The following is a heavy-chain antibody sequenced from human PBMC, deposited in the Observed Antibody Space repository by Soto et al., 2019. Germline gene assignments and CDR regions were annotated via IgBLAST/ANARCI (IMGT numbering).Heavy chain of an antibody. V-gene: IGHV3-23*01. CDR2: ISGSGGST. Sequence: GSLRLSCAASGFTFSSYAMSWVRQAPGKGLEWVSAISGSGGSTYYADSVKGRFTISRDNSKNTLYLQMNSLRAEDTAVYYCAKTCSGGSCYSGSPDWLDPWGQGTLVTVSS. CDR1: GFTFSSYA. CDR3: AKTCSGGSCYSGSPDWLDP. D-gene: IGHD2-15*01. J-gene: IGHJ5*02.